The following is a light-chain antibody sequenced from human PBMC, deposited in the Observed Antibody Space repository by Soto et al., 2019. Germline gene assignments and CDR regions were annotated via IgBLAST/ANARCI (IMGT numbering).Light chain of an antibody. CDR1: RSISNW. V-gene: IGKV1-5*01. CDR3: QQYGSFSPIT. CDR2: DAS. J-gene: IGKJ4*01. Sequence: DIQMTQSPSTLSAPVGDRVTITCRASRSISNWLAWYQQRPGIAPKLLIFDASILQSGVPSRFSGSGSGTECTLSIRRRQTDDFATYYCQQYGSFSPITFGGGTKV.